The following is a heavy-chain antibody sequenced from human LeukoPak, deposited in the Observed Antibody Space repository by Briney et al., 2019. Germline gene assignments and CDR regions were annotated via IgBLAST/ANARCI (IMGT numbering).Heavy chain of an antibody. J-gene: IGHJ3*02. Sequence: PGGSLRLSCAASGFTFGSYAMTWVRQAPGKGLEWVSTIIASGGRIYYADSVKGRFTLSRDNSKNTLFLQMDSLRAEDTAVYYCTRDEGLVAGIWRAYDIWGQGTMVTVSS. CDR1: GFTFGSYA. D-gene: IGHD6-19*01. CDR2: IIASGGRI. V-gene: IGHV3-23*01. CDR3: TRDEGLVAGIWRAYDI.